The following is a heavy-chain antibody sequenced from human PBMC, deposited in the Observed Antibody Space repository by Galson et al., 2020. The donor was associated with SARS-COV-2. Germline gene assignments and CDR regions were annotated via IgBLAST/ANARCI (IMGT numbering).Heavy chain of an antibody. J-gene: IGHJ3*02. CDR2: IKQDGSVK. V-gene: IGHV3-7*01. CDR3: AIIGPTDGFDI. Sequence: GGSLSLSCAASGFTFSNFWVTWVRQAPGKGLEWVANIKQDGSVKNYVAAVKGRFTISRDNAKDSVYLQMNSLRGDDTAVYYCAIIGPTDGFDIWGQGTMVTVSS. CDR1: GFTFSNFW. D-gene: IGHD3-3*01.